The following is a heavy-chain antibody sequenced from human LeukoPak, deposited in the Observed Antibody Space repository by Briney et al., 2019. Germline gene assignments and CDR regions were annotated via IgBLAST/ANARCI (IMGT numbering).Heavy chain of an antibody. D-gene: IGHD5-12*01. CDR3: ARGASNSGYDLDY. V-gene: IGHV4-34*01. CDR2: INHSGST. CDR1: GGSFSGYY. J-gene: IGHJ4*02. Sequence: KPSETLSLTGAVYGGSFSGYYWSWIRQPPGTGLEWIGEINHSGSTNYNPSLKSRVTISVDTSKNQFSLKLSSVTAADTAVYYCARGASNSGYDLDYWGQGTLVTVSS.